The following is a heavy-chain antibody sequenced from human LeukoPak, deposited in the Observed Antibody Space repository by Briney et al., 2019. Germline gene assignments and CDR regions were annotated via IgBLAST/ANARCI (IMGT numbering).Heavy chain of an antibody. V-gene: IGHV4-59*01. J-gene: IGHJ4*02. Sequence: SETLSLTCTVSGGSINLYYWSWIRQPPGKGLEWIAYIYYSGSTKYSPSLKNRITISVDASKNQLSLKLSSATAADTAVYYCARPTTTSWYGPIDYWGQGTLVTVSS. CDR3: ARPTTTSWYGPIDY. CDR2: IYYSGST. CDR1: GGSINLYY. D-gene: IGHD6-13*01.